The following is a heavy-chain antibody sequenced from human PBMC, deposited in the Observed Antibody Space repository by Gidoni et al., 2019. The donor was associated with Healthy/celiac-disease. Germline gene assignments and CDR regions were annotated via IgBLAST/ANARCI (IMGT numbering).Heavy chain of an antibody. CDR2: ISGSGGST. V-gene: IGHV3-23*01. CDR1: GSTLISYA. J-gene: IGHJ4*02. CDR3: AKEGCSSTSCVEFDS. Sequence: EVQLLESGGGSVQPGGSLRLSCEAHGSTLISYAMSWVRPAPGQGLEWVSSISGSGGSTYYADSVKCRFTISRDNSKNTLFLQMNSLRAEDTAVYYCAKEGCSSTSCVEFDSWGQGTLVTVSS. D-gene: IGHD2-2*01.